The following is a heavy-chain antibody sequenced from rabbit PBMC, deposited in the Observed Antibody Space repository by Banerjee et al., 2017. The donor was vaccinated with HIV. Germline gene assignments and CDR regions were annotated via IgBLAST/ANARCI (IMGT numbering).Heavy chain of an antibody. CDR3: ARRNSDGRDYGTLHL. CDR2: IYVGSGGT. D-gene: IGHD2-1*01. V-gene: IGHV1S45*01. J-gene: IGHJ6*01. CDR1: GFSLSSHA. Sequence: QEHLKETGGGLVQPGGSLTLSCKAAGFSLSSHAMNWVRQAPGKGLEWIGIIYVGSGGTDYAIWVNGRFTISRTSSTTVTLQMTSLTAADTATYFCARRNSDGRDYGTLHLWGPGTLVTVS.